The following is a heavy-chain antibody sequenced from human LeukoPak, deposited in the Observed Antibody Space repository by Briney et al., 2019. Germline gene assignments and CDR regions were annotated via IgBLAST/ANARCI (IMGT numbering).Heavy chain of an antibody. CDR3: AKGSYGSGSFDY. J-gene: IGHJ4*02. CDR2: ISGSGGST. V-gene: IGHV3-23*01. D-gene: IGHD3-10*01. CDR1: GFTLSSYA. Sequence: GGSLRLSCAASGFTLSSYAMSWVRQAPGKGLEWVSGISGSGGSTYYADSVKGRVTISRDNSRKTLYLQMNSLRAEDTAVYYCAKGSYGSGSFDYWGQGTLVTVSS.